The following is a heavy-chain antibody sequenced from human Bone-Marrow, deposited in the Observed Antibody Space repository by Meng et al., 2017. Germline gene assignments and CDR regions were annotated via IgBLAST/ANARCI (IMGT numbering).Heavy chain of an antibody. CDR3: ARDEDISAAGKLFGDY. CDR2: INPKSGDT. V-gene: IGHV1-2*02. Sequence: QVHLVQSGAKLKHPGASVKVSCKASGYTFTSYGINWVQHAPGQWVELMGWINPKSGDTSYEQRFQGRVTMTGDTSISTAYMELSGLRSDVTAMYYCARDEDISAAGKLFGDYWGQGTLVTVSS. CDR1: GYTFTSYG. D-gene: IGHD6-13*01. J-gene: IGHJ4*02.